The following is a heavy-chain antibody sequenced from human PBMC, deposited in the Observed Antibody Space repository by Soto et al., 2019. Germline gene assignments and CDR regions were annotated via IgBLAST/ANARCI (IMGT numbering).Heavy chain of an antibody. J-gene: IGHJ6*02. Sequence: GESLKISCKGSGYSFISYWIGWVRQMPGKGLEWMGIIYPGDSDTRYSPSFQGQVTISADKSISTAYLQWSSLKASDTAMYYCARQSTMVRGVTNYYYYYGMDVWGQGTTVTVSS. CDR2: IYPGDSDT. CDR3: ARQSTMVRGVTNYYYYYGMDV. V-gene: IGHV5-51*01. CDR1: GYSFISYW. D-gene: IGHD3-10*01.